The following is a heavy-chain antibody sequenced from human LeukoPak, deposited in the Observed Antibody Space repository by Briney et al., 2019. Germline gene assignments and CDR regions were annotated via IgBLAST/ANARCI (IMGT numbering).Heavy chain of an antibody. CDR2: IYYSGST. J-gene: IGHJ4*02. CDR3: ARRVVKGSYFDY. V-gene: IGHV4-39*01. D-gene: IGHD4-23*01. CDR1: GGSISSSSYY. Sequence: SETLSLTCTVSGGSISSSSYYWGWIRQPPGKGLEWIGSIYYSGSTYYNPSLKSRVTISVDTSKNQSSLKLSSVTAADTAVYYCARRVVKGSYFDYWGQGTLVTVSS.